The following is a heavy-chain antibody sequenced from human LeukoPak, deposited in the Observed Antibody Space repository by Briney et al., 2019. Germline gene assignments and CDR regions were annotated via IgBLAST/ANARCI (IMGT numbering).Heavy chain of an antibody. CDR2: IYYSGST. J-gene: IGHJ4*02. Sequence: PSQTLSLTCTVSGGSISSGDYYWGWIRQPPGKGLEWIGYIYYSGSTYYNPSLKSRVTISVDTSKNQFSLKLSSVTAADTAVYYCARGSVRGVTLFDYWGQGTLVTVSS. CDR1: GGSISSGDYY. CDR3: ARGSVRGVTLFDY. D-gene: IGHD3-10*01. V-gene: IGHV4-30-4*01.